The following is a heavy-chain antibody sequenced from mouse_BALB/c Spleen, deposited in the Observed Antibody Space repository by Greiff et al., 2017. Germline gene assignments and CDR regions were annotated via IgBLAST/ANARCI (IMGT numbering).Heavy chain of an antibody. Sequence: DVHLVESGGGLVKPGGSLKLSCAASGFTFSDYYMYWVRQTPEKRLEWVATISDGGSYTYYPDSVKGRFTISRDNAKNNLYLQMSSLKSEDTAMYYCARVDYDQYYYAMDYWGQGTSVTVSS. CDR2: ISDGGSYT. V-gene: IGHV5-4*02. D-gene: IGHD2-4*01. CDR3: ARVDYDQYYYAMDY. J-gene: IGHJ4*01. CDR1: GFTFSDYY.